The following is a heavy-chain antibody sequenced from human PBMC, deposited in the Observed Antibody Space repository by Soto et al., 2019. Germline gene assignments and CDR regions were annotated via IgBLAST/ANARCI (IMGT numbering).Heavy chain of an antibody. CDR3: ASSGGPEGDWFDP. CDR1: GGSIRRRGYY. J-gene: IGHJ5*02. V-gene: IGHV4-31*02. Sequence: SETLSLTCSVSGGSIRRRGYYWSWIRQRPGEGLEWIGFVYYSGITDYNPSLKSRVTISADTSKNQFSLSLYSVTAADTAVYYCASSGGPEGDWFDPWGQGILVTVS. D-gene: IGHD2-15*01. CDR2: VYYSGIT.